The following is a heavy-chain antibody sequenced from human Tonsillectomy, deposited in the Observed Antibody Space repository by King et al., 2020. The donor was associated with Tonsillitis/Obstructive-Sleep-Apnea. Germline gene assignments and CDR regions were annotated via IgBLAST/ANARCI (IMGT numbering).Heavy chain of an antibody. CDR2: IWYDGSNK. CDR1: GFTFSSYG. CDR3: AGDTTEYTLDP. V-gene: IGHV3-33*01. Sequence: VQLVESGGGVVQPGRSLRLSCAASGFTFSSYGMHWVRQAPGKGLEGVAVIWYDGSNKYYADSVKGRFTISRNNSKNTLYLQMNSLRAEDTAVYYCAGDTTEYTLDPWGQGTLVTVSS. J-gene: IGHJ5*02. D-gene: IGHD6-6*01.